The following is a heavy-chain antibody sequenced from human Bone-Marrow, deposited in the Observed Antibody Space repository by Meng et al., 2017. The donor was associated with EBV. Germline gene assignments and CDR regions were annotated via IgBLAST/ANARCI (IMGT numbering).Heavy chain of an antibody. J-gene: IGHJ4*02. CDR1: VYIFNTYG. V-gene: IGHV1-18*01. CDR2: ISTYNGNT. D-gene: IGHD2-2*03. Sequence: VQQGPAGAGGGKPGASLKASCKTSVYIFNTYGVTWVRQAPGQGLEWMGWISTYNGNTNYAQKFQGRVTMTTDTSTSTVYLELRSLRSDDTAVYFCARGGYCVSTSCAHFDYWGQGTLVTVSS. CDR3: ARGGYCVSTSCAHFDY.